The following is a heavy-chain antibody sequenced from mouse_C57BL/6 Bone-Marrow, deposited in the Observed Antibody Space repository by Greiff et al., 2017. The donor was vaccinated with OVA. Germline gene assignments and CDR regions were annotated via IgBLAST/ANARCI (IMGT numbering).Heavy chain of an antibody. Sequence: VQLVESGAELVRPGTSVKVSCKASGYAFTNYLIEWVKQRPGQGLEWIGVINPGSGGTNYNEKFKGKATLTADKSSSTAYMQLSSLTSEDSAVYFCARRGYYGSSTYAMDYWGQGTSVTVSS. D-gene: IGHD1-1*01. V-gene: IGHV1-54*01. J-gene: IGHJ4*01. CDR2: INPGSGGT. CDR1: GYAFTNYL. CDR3: ARRGYYGSSTYAMDY.